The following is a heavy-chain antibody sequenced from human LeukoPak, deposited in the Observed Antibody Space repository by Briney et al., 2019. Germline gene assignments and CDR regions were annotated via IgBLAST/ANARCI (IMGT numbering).Heavy chain of an antibody. J-gene: IGHJ4*02. V-gene: IGHV1-2*02. CDR1: GYTFTGYY. D-gene: IGHD2-21*01. CDR2: INPNSGGT. Sequence: ASVKVSCKASGYTFTGYYMHWVRQAPGQGIEWMGWINPNSGGTNYAQKFQGRVTMNRDTSISTAYMELSRLRSDDTAVYYCARDPPYCGGDCYADYWGQGTLVTVSS. CDR3: ARDPPYCGGDCYADY.